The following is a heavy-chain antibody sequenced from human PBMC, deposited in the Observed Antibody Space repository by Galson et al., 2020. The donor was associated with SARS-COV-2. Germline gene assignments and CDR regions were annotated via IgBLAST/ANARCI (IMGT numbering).Heavy chain of an antibody. CDR2: ISSSSSYI. CDR1: GFTFSSYS. V-gene: IGHV3-21*01. CDR3: ARAYYDFWSGYYLSSSGMDV. Sequence: KIGESLKISCAASGFTFSSYSMNWVRQAPGKGLEWVSSISSSSSYIYYADSVKGRFTISRDNAKNSLYLQMNSLRAEDTAVYYCARAYYDFWSGYYLSSSGMDVWGQGTTVTVSS. J-gene: IGHJ6*02. D-gene: IGHD3-3*01.